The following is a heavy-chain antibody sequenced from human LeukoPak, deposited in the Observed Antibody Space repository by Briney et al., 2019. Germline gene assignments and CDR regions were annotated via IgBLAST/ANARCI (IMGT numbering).Heavy chain of an antibody. D-gene: IGHD5-18*01. CDR3: ARQSTDTALDY. CDR1: GGPISSYY. Sequence: SETLSLTCTVSGGPISSYYWSWIRQPPGKGLEWIGYIYYSGSTNYNPSLKSRVTISVDTSKNQFSLKLRSVTAADTAVYYCARQSTDTALDYWGQGTLVTASA. V-gene: IGHV4-59*08. CDR2: IYYSGST. J-gene: IGHJ4*02.